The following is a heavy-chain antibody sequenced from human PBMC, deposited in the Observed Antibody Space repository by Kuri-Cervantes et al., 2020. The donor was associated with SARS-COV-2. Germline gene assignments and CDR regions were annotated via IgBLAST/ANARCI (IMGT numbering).Heavy chain of an antibody. J-gene: IGHJ3*02. CDR3: AKDTGSYYDSSEDAFDI. Sequence: GESLKISCAASGFTFSSYGMHWVRQAPGKGPEWVAFIRYDGSNKYYADSVKGRFTISRDNSKNTLYLQMNSLRAEDTALYYCAKDTGSYYDSSEDAFDIWGQGTMVTVSS. CDR2: IRYDGSNK. D-gene: IGHD3-22*01. V-gene: IGHV3-30*02. CDR1: GFTFSSYG.